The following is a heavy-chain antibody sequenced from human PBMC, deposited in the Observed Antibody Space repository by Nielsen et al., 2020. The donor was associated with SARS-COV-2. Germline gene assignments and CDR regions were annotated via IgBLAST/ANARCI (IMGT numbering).Heavy chain of an antibody. J-gene: IGHJ2*01. Sequence: SETLSLTCAISGDSVSSSSAAWNWIRQSPSRGLEWLGRTYYRSKWYNDYAVSVKSRITINPDTSKNQFSLKLSSVTAADTAVYYCAGHGATIFGVVITSYWYFDLWGRGTLVTVSS. CDR3: AGHGATIFGVVITSYWYFDL. V-gene: IGHV6-1*01. D-gene: IGHD3-3*01. CDR2: TYYRSKWYN. CDR1: GDSVSSSSAA.